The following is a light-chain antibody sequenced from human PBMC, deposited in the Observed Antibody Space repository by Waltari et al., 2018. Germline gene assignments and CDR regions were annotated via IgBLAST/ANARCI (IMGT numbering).Light chain of an antibody. Sequence: QSVLTQPPSASGTPGQRVTISCSGSISNLGTNYVYWYQQFPGTAPKLLIQRNNQRSSWVPDRLPGAKPGTSASRASSGLRSEDEADYYCASWDDSLSVGVFGGGTKRTVL. CDR1: ISNLGTNY. J-gene: IGLJ3*02. CDR2: RNN. CDR3: ASWDDSLSVGV. V-gene: IGLV1-47*01.